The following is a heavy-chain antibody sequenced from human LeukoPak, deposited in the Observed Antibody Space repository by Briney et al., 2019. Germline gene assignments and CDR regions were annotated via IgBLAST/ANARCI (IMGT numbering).Heavy chain of an antibody. D-gene: IGHD1-26*01. CDR3: ARGTLYEWELAVGGVDY. Sequence: GASVTVSCKSSVYTFTSYGISWVRQPPAQGLEWVGWINAYNGNRNYAQELQGRVTMTTDTTTSTAYMEPRRLRSDAAGVYYCARGTLYEWELAVGGVDYWGQGTLVTVSS. J-gene: IGHJ4*02. V-gene: IGHV1-18*01. CDR1: VYTFTSYG. CDR2: INAYNGNR.